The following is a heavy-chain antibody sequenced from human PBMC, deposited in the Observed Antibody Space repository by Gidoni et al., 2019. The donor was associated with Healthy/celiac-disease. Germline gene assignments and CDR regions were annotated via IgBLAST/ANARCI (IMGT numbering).Heavy chain of an antibody. Sequence: QVQLVQSGAEVKKPGASVKVSCKASGYTFTSYAMHWVRQAPGQRLEWMGWINAGNGNTKDSQKVQGRVTITRDTSASTAYMELSSLRSEDTAVYYCARDGEGGSGWYYYYMDVWGKGTTVTVSS. CDR1: GYTFTSYA. CDR2: INAGNGNT. D-gene: IGHD6-19*01. J-gene: IGHJ6*03. CDR3: ARDGEGGSGWYYYYMDV. V-gene: IGHV1-3*01.